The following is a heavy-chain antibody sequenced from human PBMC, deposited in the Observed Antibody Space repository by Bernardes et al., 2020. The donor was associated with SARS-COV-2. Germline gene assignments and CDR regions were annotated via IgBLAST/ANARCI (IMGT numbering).Heavy chain of an antibody. D-gene: IGHD1-7*01. CDR1: GYTFTNHY. Sequence: ASVKVSCKASGYTFTNHYINWVRQAPGQGLEWMGWISPYNGETNYAQEVQDRVTMTTDTSTSTAYMELRSLRSDDTAIYYCARGDVYHWDYFFDYWGQGTLVAVSS. V-gene: IGHV1-18*04. CDR2: ISPYNGET. J-gene: IGHJ4*02. CDR3: ARGDVYHWDYFFDY.